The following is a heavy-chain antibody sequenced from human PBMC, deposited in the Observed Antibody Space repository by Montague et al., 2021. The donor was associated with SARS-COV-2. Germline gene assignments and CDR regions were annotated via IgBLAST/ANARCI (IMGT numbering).Heavy chain of an antibody. D-gene: IGHD3-10*01. V-gene: IGHV3-30*04. CDR3: ARASYYYGSGRDKGLNWFDX. Sequence: SLRLSCAASGFTFSSYAMHWVRQAPGKGLEWVAVISYDGSNKYYADSVKGRFTISRDNSKNTLYLQMNSLRAEDTAVYYCARASYYYGSGRDKGLNWFDXGGKGTLVTVSS. J-gene: IGHJ5*02. CDR2: ISYDGSNK. CDR1: GFTFSSYA.